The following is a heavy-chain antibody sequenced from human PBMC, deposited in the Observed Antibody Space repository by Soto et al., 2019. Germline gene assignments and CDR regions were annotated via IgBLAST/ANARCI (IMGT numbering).Heavy chain of an antibody. CDR2: ISYDGSNK. V-gene: IGHV3-30-3*01. CDR3: ARGHRYGGNDDFDY. J-gene: IGHJ4*02. Sequence: QVQLVESGGGVVQPGRSLRLSCAASGFTFSSYAMHWVRQAPGKGLEWVAVISYDGSNKYYADSVKGRFTISRDNSKNTLYLQMNSLRAEDTAVYYCARGHRYGGNDDFDYWGQGTLVTVSS. D-gene: IGHD4-17*01. CDR1: GFTFSSYA.